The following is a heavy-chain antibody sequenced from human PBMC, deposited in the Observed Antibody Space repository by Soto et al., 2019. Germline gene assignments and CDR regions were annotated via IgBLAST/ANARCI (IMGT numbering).Heavy chain of an antibody. CDR3: AREGYSSSSFYFDY. V-gene: IGHV3-30-3*01. D-gene: IGHD6-6*01. J-gene: IGHJ4*02. CDR1: GFTFSSYA. CDR2: ISYDGSNK. Sequence: QVQLVESGGGVVQPGRSLRLSCAASGFTFSSYAMHWVRQAPGKGLEWVAVISYDGSNKYYADSMKGRFTISRDNSKNTLYLQMNSLRAEDTAVYYCAREGYSSSSFYFDYWGQGTLVTVSS.